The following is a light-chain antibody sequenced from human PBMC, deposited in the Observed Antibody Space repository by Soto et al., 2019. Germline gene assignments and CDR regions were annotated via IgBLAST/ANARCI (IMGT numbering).Light chain of an antibody. CDR2: DAS. J-gene: IGKJ4*01. CDR3: QQRSDWPST. V-gene: IGKV3-11*01. Sequence: EIVLTQSPATMPLSPGERATLSCEASQSVSSYLAWYQQKPGQAPRILIHDASNRATGIPARFNGSESGTDFTLTISSLEPDDFAVYYCQQRSDWPSTFGGGTKVQIK. CDR1: QSVSSY.